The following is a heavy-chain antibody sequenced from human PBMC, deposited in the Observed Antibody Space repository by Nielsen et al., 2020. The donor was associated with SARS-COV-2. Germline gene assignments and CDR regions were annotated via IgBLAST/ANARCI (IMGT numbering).Heavy chain of an antibody. CDR1: GFTFSNAW. V-gene: IGHV3-15*01. Sequence: GGSLRLSCAASGFTFSNAWMSWVRQAPGKGLEWVGRIKSKTDGGTTDYAAPVKGRFTISRDDSKNTLYLQMNSLKTEDTAVYYCAIRGAYCGGDCSWGQGTLVTVSS. CDR3: AIRGAYCGGDCS. CDR2: IKSKTDGGTT. D-gene: IGHD2-21*02. J-gene: IGHJ5*02.